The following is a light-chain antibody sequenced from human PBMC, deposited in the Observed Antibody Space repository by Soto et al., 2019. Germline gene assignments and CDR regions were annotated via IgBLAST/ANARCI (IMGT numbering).Light chain of an antibody. CDR2: DVR. Sequence: QSALTQPPSVSGSPGQSVTISCSGTSSDIGGYSFVSWYQQHPGNTPKLIIYDVRNRPSGVPDRFSGSKSGNTASLTISGLQDEDEADYYCCSYAGTYSVIFGGGTKLNV. J-gene: IGLJ2*01. CDR3: CSYAGTYSVI. CDR1: SSDIGGYSF. V-gene: IGLV2-11*01.